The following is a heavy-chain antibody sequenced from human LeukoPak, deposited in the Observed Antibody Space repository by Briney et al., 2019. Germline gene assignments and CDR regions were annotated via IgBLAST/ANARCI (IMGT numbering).Heavy chain of an antibody. V-gene: IGHV3-9*01. CDR3: AKGLVELELRSAFDI. CDR1: GFTFDDYA. J-gene: IGHJ3*02. Sequence: SGGSLRLSCAASGFTFDDYAMHWVRQAPGKGLEWVSGISWNSGSIGYADSVKGRFTISRDNAKNSLYLQMNSLRAEDTALYYCAKGLVELELRSAFDIWGQGTMVTVSS. D-gene: IGHD1-7*01. CDR2: ISWNSGSI.